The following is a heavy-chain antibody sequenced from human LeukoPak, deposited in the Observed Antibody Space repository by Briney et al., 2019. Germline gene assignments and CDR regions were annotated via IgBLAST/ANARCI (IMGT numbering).Heavy chain of an antibody. Sequence: GASVKVSCKASGYTFTGYYMHWVRQAPGQGLEWMGWINPNSGGTNYAQKFQGRVTMTRDTSISTAYMELSRLRSDDTAVYYCAIEALSGPACFDYWGQGTLVTVSS. CDR1: GYTFTGYY. V-gene: IGHV1-2*02. J-gene: IGHJ4*02. D-gene: IGHD2-2*01. CDR2: INPNSGGT. CDR3: AIEALSGPACFDY.